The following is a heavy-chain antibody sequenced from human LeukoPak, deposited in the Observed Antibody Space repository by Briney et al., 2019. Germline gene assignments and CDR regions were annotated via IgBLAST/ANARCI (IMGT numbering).Heavy chain of an antibody. CDR2: IDHSGST. Sequence: SETLSLTCAVYGGSFSGYYWSWIRQPPGKGLEWIGEIDHSGSTNYNPSLKSRVTISVDTSKNQFSLKLSSVTAADTAVYYCARDMLMVYAIGDHVDPWGQGTLVTVSS. CDR1: GGSFSGYY. D-gene: IGHD2-8*01. J-gene: IGHJ5*02. CDR3: ARDMLMVYAIGDHVDP. V-gene: IGHV4-34*01.